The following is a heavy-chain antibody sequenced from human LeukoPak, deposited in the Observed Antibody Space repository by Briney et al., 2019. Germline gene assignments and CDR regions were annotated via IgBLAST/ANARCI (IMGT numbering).Heavy chain of an antibody. CDR3: VKDRTGTYTLDY. V-gene: IGHV3-30-3*01. CDR1: GFTFSSYA. CDR2: ISYDGSNK. Sequence: GRSLRLSCAASGFTFSSYAMHWVRQAPGKGLEWVAFISYDGSNKYYAESVKGRFTISRDNSKNTLNLQMNSLRAEDTAVYYCVKDRTGTYTLDYWGQGTLVTVSS. D-gene: IGHD3-10*01. J-gene: IGHJ4*02.